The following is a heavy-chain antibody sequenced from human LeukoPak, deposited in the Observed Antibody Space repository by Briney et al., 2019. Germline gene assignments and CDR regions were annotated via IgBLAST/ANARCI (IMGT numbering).Heavy chain of an antibody. D-gene: IGHD3-16*01. CDR3: ARVVPHPIHGG. CDR2: IYSGGSA. V-gene: IGHV3-53*01. CDR1: GFTFSSNY. Sequence: PGGSLRLSCAASGFTFSSNYMSWVRQAPGKGLEWVSIIYSGGSAYYADSVKGRFTISRDNSKNTLYLQMNSLRAEDTAVYYCARVVPHPIHGGWGQGTLVTVSS. J-gene: IGHJ4*02.